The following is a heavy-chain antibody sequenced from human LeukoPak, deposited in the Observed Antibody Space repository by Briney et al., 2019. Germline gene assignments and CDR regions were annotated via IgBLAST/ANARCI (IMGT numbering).Heavy chain of an antibody. J-gene: IGHJ4*02. D-gene: IGHD3-10*01. Sequence: PGGSLRLSCAASGFTVSSNYMSWVRQAPGKRLEWVAVISYDGSNKYYADSVKGRFTISRDNSKNTLYLQMNSLRAEDTAVYYCAKGNHYYGSGSYYKDYWGQGTLVTVSS. CDR2: ISYDGSNK. V-gene: IGHV3-30*18. CDR3: AKGNHYYGSGSYYKDY. CDR1: GFTVSSNY.